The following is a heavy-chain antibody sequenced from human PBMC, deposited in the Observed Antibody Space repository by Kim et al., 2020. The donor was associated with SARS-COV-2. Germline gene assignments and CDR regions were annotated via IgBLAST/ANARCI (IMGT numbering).Heavy chain of an antibody. Sequence: SETLSLTCTVSGGSISSSSYYWGWIRQPPGKGLEWIGSIYYSGSTYYNPSLKSRVTISVDTSKNQFSLKLSSVTAADTAVYYCARHHGAIIPGGIDYWGQGTLVTVSS. CDR1: GGSISSSSYY. V-gene: IGHV4-39*01. CDR3: ARHHGAIIPGGIDY. J-gene: IGHJ4*02. D-gene: IGHD3-10*01. CDR2: IYYSGST.